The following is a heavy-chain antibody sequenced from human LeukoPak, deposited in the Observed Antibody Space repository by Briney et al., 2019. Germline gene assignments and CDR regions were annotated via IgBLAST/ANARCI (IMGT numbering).Heavy chain of an antibody. Sequence: SETLSLTCAVYGGSFSGYYWSWIRQPPGKGLEWIGEINHSGSTNYNPSLKSRVTISVDTSKNQFSLKLSSVTAADTAVYYCARLGPWGVVVPAAMRLRWFDPWGQGTLVTVSS. D-gene: IGHD2-2*01. CDR2: INHSGST. J-gene: IGHJ5*02. CDR3: ARLGPWGVVVPAAMRLRWFDP. CDR1: GGSFSGYY. V-gene: IGHV4-34*01.